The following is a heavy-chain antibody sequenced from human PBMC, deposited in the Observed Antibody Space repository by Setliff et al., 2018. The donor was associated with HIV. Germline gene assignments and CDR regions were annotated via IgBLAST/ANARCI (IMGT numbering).Heavy chain of an antibody. CDR1: GFTLSYYS. D-gene: IGHD7-27*01. CDR3: AREGPQTGDHSLALF. V-gene: IGHV3-48*03. CDR2: ISTSGSTI. J-gene: IGHJ4*02. Sequence: RLSCAASGFTLSYYSMNWVRQAPGKGLEWISYISTSGSTIYYADSVKGRFTISRDNAKNSLYLQMNSLRSEDTAVYYCAREGPQTGDHSLALFWGQGTVVPSPQ.